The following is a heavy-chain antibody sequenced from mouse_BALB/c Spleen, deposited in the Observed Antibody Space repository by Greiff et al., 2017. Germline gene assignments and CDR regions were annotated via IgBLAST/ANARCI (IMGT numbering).Heavy chain of an antibody. Sequence: VQLQQSGGDLVKPGGSLKLSCAASGFTFSSYGMSWVRQTPDKRLEWVATISSGGSYTYYPDSVKGRFTISRDNAKNTLYLQMSSLKSEDTAMYYCARGGNYAMDYWGQGTSVTVSS. CDR3: ARGGNYAMDY. J-gene: IGHJ4*01. V-gene: IGHV5-6*01. CDR2: ISSGGSYT. D-gene: IGHD1-1*02. CDR1: GFTFSSYG.